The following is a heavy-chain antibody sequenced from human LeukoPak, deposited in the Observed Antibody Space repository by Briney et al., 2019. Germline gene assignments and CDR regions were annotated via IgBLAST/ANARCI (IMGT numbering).Heavy chain of an antibody. D-gene: IGHD6-19*01. J-gene: IGHJ4*02. V-gene: IGHV3-74*01. CDR2: VNNDGSST. CDR3: ARSSYPYYFDY. Sequence: GGSLRLSCGASGFSFSSYWMHWVRQAPGKGRMWVSRVNNDGSSTTYADSVGGRFTISRDNARNTLYLQMNSLRAEDTAVYCCARSSYPYYFDYWGQGTLVTVSS. CDR1: GFSFSSYW.